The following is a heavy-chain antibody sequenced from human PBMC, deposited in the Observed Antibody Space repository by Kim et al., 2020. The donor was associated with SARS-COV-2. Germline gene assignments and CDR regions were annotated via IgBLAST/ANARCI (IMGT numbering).Heavy chain of an antibody. Sequence: GGSLRLSCAASGFTFSSYAMHWVRQAPGKGLEWVAVISYDGSNKYYADSVKGRFTISRDNSKNTLYLQMNSLRAEDTAVYYCARDDSVFGITGNVAAWG. D-gene: IGHD1-20*01. CDR3: ARDDSVFGITGNVAA. V-gene: IGHV3-30*04. CDR1: GFTFSSYA. J-gene: IGHJ1*01. CDR2: ISYDGSNK.